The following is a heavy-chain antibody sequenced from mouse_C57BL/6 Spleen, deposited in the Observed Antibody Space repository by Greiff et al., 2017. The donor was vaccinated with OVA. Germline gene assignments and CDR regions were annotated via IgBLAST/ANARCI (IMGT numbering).Heavy chain of an antibody. V-gene: IGHV1-82*01. D-gene: IGHD1-1*01. Sequence: QVQLQQSGPELVKPGASVKISCKASGYAFSSSWMNWVKQRPGKGLEWIGRIYPGDGDTNYNGKFKGKATLTADKSSSTAYMQLSSLTSEDSAVYFCARWDYYGSPVDYWGQGTTLTVSS. CDR2: IYPGDGDT. CDR1: GYAFSSSW. CDR3: ARWDYYGSPVDY. J-gene: IGHJ2*01.